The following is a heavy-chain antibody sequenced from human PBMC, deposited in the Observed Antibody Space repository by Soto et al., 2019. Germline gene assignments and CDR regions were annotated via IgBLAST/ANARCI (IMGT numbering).Heavy chain of an antibody. CDR2: INHSGST. J-gene: IGHJ5*02. D-gene: IGHD6-13*01. V-gene: IGHV4-34*01. Sequence: SETLSLTCAVYGGSFSGYYWSWIRQPPGKGLEWIGEINHSGSTNYNPSLKSRVTISVDTSKNQFSLKLSSVTAADTAVYYCARGPRQQLVQFDPWGQGTLVTVS. CDR3: ARGPRQQLVQFDP. CDR1: GGSFSGYY.